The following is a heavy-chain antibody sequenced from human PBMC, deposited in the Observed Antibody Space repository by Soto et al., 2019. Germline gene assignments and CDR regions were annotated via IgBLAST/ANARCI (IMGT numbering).Heavy chain of an antibody. CDR1: GFTFSTYS. CDR2: ISSRSDI. J-gene: IGHJ3*02. D-gene: IGHD7-27*01. CDR3: GKGNSKWGTGDAFDI. V-gene: IGHV3-21*04. Sequence: PGGSLRLSCVGSGFTFSTYSINWVRQAPGKGLEWVSSISSRSDIYYADSVKGRFTISRDNAKNSVYLQMNSLRAEDTAVYYCGKGNSKWGTGDAFDIWGQGTMVTVSS.